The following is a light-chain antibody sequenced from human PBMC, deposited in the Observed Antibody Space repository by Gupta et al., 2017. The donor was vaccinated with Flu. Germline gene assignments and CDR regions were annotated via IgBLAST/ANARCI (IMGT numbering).Light chain of an antibody. J-gene: IGLJ2*01. CDR3: QSADSTGTYVV. CDR1: TLSNQY. CDR2: KDT. Sequence: SSELPQPPSVSVSPGQTARITCSGDTLSNQYSYWYQQKPGQAPVLVIYKDTERPSGVPERFSGSSSGTTVTLTISGVQAEEEAAYYCQSADSTGTYVVFGGGTKLTVL. V-gene: IGLV3-25*02.